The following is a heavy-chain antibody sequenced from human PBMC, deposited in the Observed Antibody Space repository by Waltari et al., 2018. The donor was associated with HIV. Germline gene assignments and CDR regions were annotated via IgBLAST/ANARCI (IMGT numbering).Heavy chain of an antibody. CDR1: GFTLSSSA. Sequence: EVQLVESGGGLVQPGGSLSLSCAASGFTLSSSAMTWVRQAPGKGLEWVSYISSSSTTINYADSVKGRFTISRDNAKNLLYLQMSSLRAEDTAVYFCARERFGSSYFGYWGQGTLVTVSS. CDR3: ARERFGSSYFGY. V-gene: IGHV3-48*04. D-gene: IGHD6-6*01. J-gene: IGHJ4*02. CDR2: ISSSSTTI.